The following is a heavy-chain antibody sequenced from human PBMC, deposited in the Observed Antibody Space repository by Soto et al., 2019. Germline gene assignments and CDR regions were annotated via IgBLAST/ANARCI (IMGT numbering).Heavy chain of an antibody. CDR2: IHYSGTT. J-gene: IGHJ4*01. D-gene: IGHD2-2*01. CDR3: AGLVPPAMSPPRVFDY. Sequence: SETLSLTCTVSGGSISSYYWTWSRQPPGKGLEWIGYIHYSGTTNYNPSLKSRVTISVDTSKNQFSLRLSSVTAADTAVYYCAGLVPPAMSPPRVFDYWGHGTLVTVSS. V-gene: IGHV4-59*08. CDR1: GGSISSYY.